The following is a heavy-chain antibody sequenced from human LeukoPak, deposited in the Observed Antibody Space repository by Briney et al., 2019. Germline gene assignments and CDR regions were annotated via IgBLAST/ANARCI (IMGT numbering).Heavy chain of an antibody. CDR2: ISSTSTSI. V-gene: IGHV3-21*01. CDR3: ARGFSAFDF. D-gene: IGHD3-3*02. CDR1: GFTLSSHT. Sequence: GGSLRLSCAASGFTLSSHTMNWVRQAPRKGLEWVSSISSTSTSIYHADSVKGRFTISRDNTKNSLYLQMDSLRAEDTAVYYCARGFSAFDFWAQGTMVTVSS. J-gene: IGHJ3*01.